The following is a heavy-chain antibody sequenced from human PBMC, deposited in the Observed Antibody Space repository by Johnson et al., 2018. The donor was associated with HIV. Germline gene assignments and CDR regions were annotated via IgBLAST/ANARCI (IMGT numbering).Heavy chain of an antibody. Sequence: VQLVESGGGVVQPGRSLRLSCAASGFTFSRYGMHWVRQAPGKGLEWVAFIRYDGSNKYYADSVKGRFTISRDNSKNTLYLQMNSLRAEDTAVYYCAREVAGDYGDSPGAFDIWGQGTMVTVSS. CDR3: AREVAGDYGDSPGAFDI. CDR1: GFTFSRYG. V-gene: IGHV3-33*01. CDR2: IRYDGSNK. J-gene: IGHJ3*02. D-gene: IGHD4-17*01.